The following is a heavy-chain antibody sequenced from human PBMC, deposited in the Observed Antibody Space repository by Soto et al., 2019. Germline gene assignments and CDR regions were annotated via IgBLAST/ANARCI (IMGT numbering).Heavy chain of an antibody. J-gene: IGHJ4*02. CDR3: ARRRMYGDAFDY. CDR2: IYYSGST. D-gene: IGHD4-17*01. CDR1: GGSISSSSYY. V-gene: IGHV4-39*01. Sequence: SETLSLTCTVSGGSISSSSYYWGWIRQPPGKGLEWIGSIYYSGSTYYNPSLKSRVTISVDTSKNQFSLKLSSVTAADTAVYCCARRRMYGDAFDYWGQGTLVTVSS.